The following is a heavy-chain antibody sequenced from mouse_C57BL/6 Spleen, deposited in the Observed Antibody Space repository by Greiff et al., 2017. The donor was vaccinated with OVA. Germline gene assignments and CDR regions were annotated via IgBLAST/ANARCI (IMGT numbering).Heavy chain of an antibody. V-gene: IGHV1-7*01. J-gene: IGHJ3*01. CDR1: GYTFTSYW. D-gene: IGHD1-1*01. Sequence: VQLVESGAELAKPGASVKLSCKASGYTFTSYWMHWVKQRPGQGLEWIGYINPSSGYTKYNQKFKDKATLTADKSSSTAYMQLSSLTYEDSAVYYCARDYYGSSYEGAFAYWGQGTLVTVSA. CDR2: INPSSGYT. CDR3: ARDYYGSSYEGAFAY.